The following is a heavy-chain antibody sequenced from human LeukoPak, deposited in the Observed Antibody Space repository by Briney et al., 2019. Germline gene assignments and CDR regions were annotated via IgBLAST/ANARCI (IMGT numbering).Heavy chain of an antibody. CDR1: GYTFTGYY. J-gene: IGHJ4*02. D-gene: IGHD3-22*01. CDR2: INPNSGGI. Sequence: ASVKVSCKASGYTFTGYYMHWVRQAPGQGLEWMGLINPNSGGINYAQKFPGRVTMTRATSIRTAYMELSRLRSDDTAVYYCARGGITMIVVVINTLDYWGQGTLVTVSS. V-gene: IGHV1-2*02. CDR3: ARGGITMIVVVINTLDY.